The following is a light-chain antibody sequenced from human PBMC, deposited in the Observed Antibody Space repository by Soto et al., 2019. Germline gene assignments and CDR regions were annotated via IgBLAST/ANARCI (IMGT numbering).Light chain of an antibody. CDR2: SNN. V-gene: IGLV1-44*01. CDR3: AAWDDSLNGVV. Sequence: QSVLTQPPSASGTPGQRVTISCSGSSSNIGSNTGNWYQQLPGTAPKLLIYSNNQRPSGVPDRFSGSKSGTSASLAISGLQSEDEAYYYCAAWDDSLNGVVFGGGTKVTAL. CDR1: SSNIGSNT. J-gene: IGLJ2*01.